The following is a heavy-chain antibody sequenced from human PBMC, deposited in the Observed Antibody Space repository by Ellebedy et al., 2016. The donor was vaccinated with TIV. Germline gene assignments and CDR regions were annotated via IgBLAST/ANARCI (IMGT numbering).Heavy chain of an antibody. CDR3: ATNRGSGSS. J-gene: IGHJ5*02. V-gene: IGHV3-23*01. D-gene: IGHD1-26*01. CDR1: VFKFSDYA. Sequence: GESLKISCEASVFKFSDYAMAWVRHPPGRGLEWVSTFSGHGDRTFYADSVRGRFTISRDNSKNTVFLQMHGLRADDAAVYYCATNRGSGSSWGQGTLVTVSS. CDR2: FSGHGDRT.